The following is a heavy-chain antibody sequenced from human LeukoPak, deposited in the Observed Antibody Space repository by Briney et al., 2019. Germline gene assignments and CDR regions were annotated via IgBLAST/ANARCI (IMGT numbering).Heavy chain of an antibody. CDR3: ARQRYSGYDPQAFDI. D-gene: IGHD5-12*01. V-gene: IGHV3-74*01. CDR2: INSDGSST. CDR1: GFTFSSYW. J-gene: IGHJ3*02. Sequence: GGSLRLSCAASGFTFSSYWMHWVRQAPGKGLVWVSRINSDGSSTSYADSVKGRFTISRDNAKNTLYLQMNSLRAEDTAVYYCARQRYSGYDPQAFDIWGQGTMVTASS.